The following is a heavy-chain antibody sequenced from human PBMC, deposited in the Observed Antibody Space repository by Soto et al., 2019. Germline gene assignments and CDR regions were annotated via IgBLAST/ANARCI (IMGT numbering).Heavy chain of an antibody. CDR3: VRDGAKTLRDWFDP. V-gene: IGHV4-4*07. CDR1: GASISGFY. Sequence: SETLSLTCTVSGASISGFYWSWIRKSAGKGLEWIGRIYATGTTDYNPSLKSRVMMSVDTSKKQFSLKSRSVTAADTAVYYCVRDGAKTLRDWFDPWGQGISVTVSS. J-gene: IGHJ5*02. D-gene: IGHD1-26*01. CDR2: IYATGTT.